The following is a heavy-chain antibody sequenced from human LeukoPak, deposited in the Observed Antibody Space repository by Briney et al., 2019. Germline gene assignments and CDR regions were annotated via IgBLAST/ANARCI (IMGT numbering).Heavy chain of an antibody. CDR1: GFTFSSNY. J-gene: IGHJ3*02. CDR3: ARDLDSSGYSNAFDI. D-gene: IGHD3-22*01. Sequence: GGSLRLSCAASGFTFSSNYMSWVRQAPGKGLEWVSVIYSGGSTYYADSVKGRFTISRHNSKNTLYLQMNSLRAEDTAVYYCARDLDSSGYSNAFDIWGQGTMVTVSS. V-gene: IGHV3-53*04. CDR2: IYSGGST.